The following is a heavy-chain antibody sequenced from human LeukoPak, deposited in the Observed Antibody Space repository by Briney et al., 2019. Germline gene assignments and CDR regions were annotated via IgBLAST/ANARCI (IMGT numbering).Heavy chain of an antibody. V-gene: IGHV3-23*01. J-gene: IGHJ4*02. CDR2: ISGGGGST. Sequence: GGSLRLSCAASGFTFTSYAMTWVRQAPGKGLEWVSSISGGGGSTYYADSVKGRFTISRDNSKNTLYLQMNSLRAEDTAVYYCAREGDLYYYCLDYWGQGTLVTVSS. D-gene: IGHD3-10*01. CDR3: AREGDLYYYCLDY. CDR1: GFTFTSYA.